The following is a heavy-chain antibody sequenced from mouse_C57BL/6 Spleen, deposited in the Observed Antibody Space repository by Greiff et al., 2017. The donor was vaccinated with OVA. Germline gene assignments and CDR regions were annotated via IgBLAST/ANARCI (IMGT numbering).Heavy chain of an antibody. CDR3: ARGNSNYPYYYAMDY. J-gene: IGHJ4*01. CDR1: GYTFTSYW. V-gene: IGHV1-64*01. D-gene: IGHD2-5*01. CDR2: IHPNSGST. Sequence: VQLQQPGAELVKPGASVKLSCKASGYTFTSYWMHWVKQRPGQGLEWIGMIHPNSGSTNYNEKFKSKATLTVDKSSSTAYMQLSILTSEDSAVYYCARGNSNYPYYYAMDYWGQGTSVTVSS.